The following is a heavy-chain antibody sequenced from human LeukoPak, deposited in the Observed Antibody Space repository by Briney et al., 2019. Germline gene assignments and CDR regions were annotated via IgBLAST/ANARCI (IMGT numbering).Heavy chain of an antibody. CDR1: GFSFSDHF. CDR3: ASASAGLIEY. CDR2: IRNKVNSYTT. Sequence: GGSLRLSCAASGFSFSDHFMDWVRQAPGKRLEWVGRIRNKVNSYTTDFAASVKGRFTISRDDSKNSLYLQMNSLKTEDTAMYYCASASAGLIEYWGQGTLVTVSS. V-gene: IGHV3-72*01. J-gene: IGHJ4*02.